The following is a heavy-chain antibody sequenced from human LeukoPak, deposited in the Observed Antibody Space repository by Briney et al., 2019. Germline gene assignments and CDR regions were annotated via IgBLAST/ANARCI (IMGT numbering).Heavy chain of an antibody. CDR2: IYTSGST. CDR3: ARDLGYYYDSSGYAFDI. Sequence: SQTLSLTCTVSGGSISSGNYYWGWIRQPAGKGLEWIGLIYTSGSTNYNPSLESRVTISVDTSKNQFSLKLSSVTAADTAVYYCARDLGYYYDSSGYAFDIWGQGTMVTVSS. CDR1: GGSISSGNYY. J-gene: IGHJ3*02. V-gene: IGHV4-61*02. D-gene: IGHD3-22*01.